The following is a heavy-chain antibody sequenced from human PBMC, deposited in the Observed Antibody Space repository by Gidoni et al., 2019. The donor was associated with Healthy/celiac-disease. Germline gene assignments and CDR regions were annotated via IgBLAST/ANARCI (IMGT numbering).Heavy chain of an antibody. CDR1: GGSISSSSYY. CDR2: IYYSGST. J-gene: IGHJ4*02. CDR3: ARCGEDTGVGYFDY. Sequence: QLQLNESRPGLVTPSATLSLTCTVSGGSISSSSYYWGWIRQPPGQGLEWIGSIYYSGSTSYNPSLNSRVTIYVDTSKNQFSLKLSSVTAADTAVYYWARCGEDTGVGYFDYWGQGTLVTVSS. V-gene: IGHV4-39*01. D-gene: IGHD7-27*01.